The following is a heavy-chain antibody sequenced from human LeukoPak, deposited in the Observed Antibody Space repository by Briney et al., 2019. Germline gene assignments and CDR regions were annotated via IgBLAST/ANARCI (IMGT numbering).Heavy chain of an antibody. D-gene: IGHD2-15*01. V-gene: IGHV3-13*01. CDR3: ASTKGGYCSGGSCDTTGKVVWCFDL. CDR1: GFTFSSYD. CDR2: IGTAGEI. J-gene: IGHJ2*01. Sequence: GGSLRLSCAASGFTFSSYDIYWVRQATGKGLEWVSGIGTAGEIYYPGSVKGRFTISRDNAKNSLYLQMNSLRAEDTAVYYCASTKGGYCSGGSCDTTGKVVWCFDLWGRGTLVTVSS.